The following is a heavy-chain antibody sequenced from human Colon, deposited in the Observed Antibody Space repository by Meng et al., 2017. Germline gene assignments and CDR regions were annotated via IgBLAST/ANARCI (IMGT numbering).Heavy chain of an antibody. CDR3: ARERRHYYGSGSFDY. J-gene: IGHJ4*02. CDR2: TDYNGSP. Sequence: HVQLQESGPGLVKPSQTLSLTCSVSGGSFSSDNYYWTWIRQTPGKGLEWIGLTDYNGSPFYNPSLRSRVTISVDTSKDQFSLYLTSGTAADTAVYYCARERRHYYGSGSFDYWGQGILVTVSS. CDR1: GGSFSSDNYY. V-gene: IGHV4-30-4*01. D-gene: IGHD3-10*01.